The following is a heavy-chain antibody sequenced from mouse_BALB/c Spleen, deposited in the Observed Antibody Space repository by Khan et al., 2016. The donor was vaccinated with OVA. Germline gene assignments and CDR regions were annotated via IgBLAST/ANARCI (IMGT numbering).Heavy chain of an antibody. V-gene: IGHV1-7*01. D-gene: IGHD2-1*01. Sequence: VQLQESGAELAKPGASVKMSCKASGYTFTTYWMHWVKQRPGQGLDWIGYINPSTGYTEYNQKFKDKATLTADKSSSTAYMQLNSLTSEDSAVYYCARRGVYGIFAYWGQGTLVPVSA. CDR3: ARRGVYGIFAY. CDR2: INPSTGYT. CDR1: GYTFTTYW. J-gene: IGHJ3*01.